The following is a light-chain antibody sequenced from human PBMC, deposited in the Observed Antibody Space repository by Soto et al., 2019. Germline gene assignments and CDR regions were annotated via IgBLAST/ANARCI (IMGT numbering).Light chain of an antibody. CDR3: QQYHSGWT. CDR1: QSVLFSSNNKNY. CDR2: WAS. J-gene: IGKJ1*01. V-gene: IGKV4-1*01. Sequence: DIVMTQSPDSLAVSLGERATINCKSSQSVLFSSNNKNYLAWYQQKPGQPPRLLIYWASTRQSGVPDRFSGSGSGTDFTLTISSLQAEDVAVYYCQQYHSGWTFGQGTKVEIK.